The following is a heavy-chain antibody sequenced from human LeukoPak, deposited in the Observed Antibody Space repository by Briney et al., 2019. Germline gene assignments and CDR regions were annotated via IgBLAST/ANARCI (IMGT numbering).Heavy chain of an antibody. CDR2: IKQDGSEK. Sequence: GGSLRLSCAASGFTFSSYWMSWVRQAPGKGLEWVANIKQDGSEKYYVDSVKGRFTISRDNAKNSLYLQMNSLRAEDTAVYYCARESYYDSSGYYGDYWGPGTLVTVSS. CDR1: GFTFSSYW. CDR3: ARESYYDSSGYYGDY. D-gene: IGHD3-22*01. J-gene: IGHJ4*02. V-gene: IGHV3-7*01.